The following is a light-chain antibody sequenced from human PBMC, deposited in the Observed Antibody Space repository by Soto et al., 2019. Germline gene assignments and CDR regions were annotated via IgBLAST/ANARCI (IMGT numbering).Light chain of an antibody. CDR3: QQYNTYPRT. J-gene: IGKJ4*01. CDR1: QSISSW. Sequence: DIQMTQSPSTLSASVGDRVTITCRASQSISSWLAWYQQKPGKAPKLLIYKASSLESGVPSRFSGSGSGTEFTLTISSLQPYDVATYYCQQYNTYPRTFGGGTRVEIE. CDR2: KAS. V-gene: IGKV1-5*03.